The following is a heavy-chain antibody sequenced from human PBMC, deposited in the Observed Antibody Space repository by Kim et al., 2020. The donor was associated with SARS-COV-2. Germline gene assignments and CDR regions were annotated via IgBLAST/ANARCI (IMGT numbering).Heavy chain of an antibody. D-gene: IGHD2-15*01. CDR1: GFTFSSYA. J-gene: IGHJ3*02. CDR3: ARDDSYSDAFDI. CDR2: ISYDGSNK. V-gene: IGHV3-30-3*01. Sequence: GGSLRLSCAASGFTFSSYAMHWVRQAPGKGLEWVAVISYDGSNKYYADSVKGRFTISRDNSKNTLYLQMNSLRAEDTAVYYCARDDSYSDAFDIWGQGT.